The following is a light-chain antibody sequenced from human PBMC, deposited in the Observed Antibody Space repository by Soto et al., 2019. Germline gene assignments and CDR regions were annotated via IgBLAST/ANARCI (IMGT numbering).Light chain of an antibody. CDR1: QSLSSW. V-gene: IGKV1-5*01. CDR3: QQYDSYWT. Sequence: DIQMTQSPSTLSASVGDRVTITCRASQSLSSWLAWYQQKPGKAPNLLIYDASSLASGVPSRFRGSRSGTEFTLTISSLQPDDFATYFCQQYDSYWTFGQGTKVEIK. CDR2: DAS. J-gene: IGKJ1*01.